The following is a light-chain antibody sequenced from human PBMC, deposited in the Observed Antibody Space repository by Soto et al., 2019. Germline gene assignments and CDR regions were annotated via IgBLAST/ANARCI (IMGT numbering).Light chain of an antibody. Sequence: IGLTQSPATLSVSPGERATLSCRASQSVSSSYLAWYQQKPGQAPRLLIYGASSRATGIPDRFSGSGSGTDFTLTISRLEPEDFAVYYCQQYGSSPGFGQGTRLEIK. V-gene: IGKV3-20*01. CDR1: QSVSSSY. CDR3: QQYGSSPG. CDR2: GAS. J-gene: IGKJ5*01.